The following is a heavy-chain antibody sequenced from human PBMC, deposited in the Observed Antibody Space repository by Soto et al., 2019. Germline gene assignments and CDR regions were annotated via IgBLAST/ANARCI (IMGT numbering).Heavy chain of an antibody. J-gene: IGHJ6*02. Sequence: GGSLRLSCAASGFTFSSYGMHWVHQAPGKGLEWVAVISYDGSNKYYADSVKGRFTISRDNSKNTLYLQMNSLRAEDTAVYYCAKAHYYDFWSGYTPEGYGMDVWGQGTTVTVSS. D-gene: IGHD3-3*01. V-gene: IGHV3-30*18. CDR3: AKAHYYDFWSGYTPEGYGMDV. CDR2: ISYDGSNK. CDR1: GFTFSSYG.